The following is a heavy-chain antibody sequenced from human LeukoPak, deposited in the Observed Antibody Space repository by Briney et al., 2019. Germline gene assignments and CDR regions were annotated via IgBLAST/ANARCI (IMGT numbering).Heavy chain of an antibody. CDR2: ISSSGSTI. D-gene: IGHD3-22*01. CDR3: ARVLSGYYDSSGYPYYYYYYMDV. CDR1: GFTFSSYE. Sequence: HPGGSLRPSCAASGFTFSSYEMNWVRQAPGKGLEWVSYISSSGSTIYYADSVKGRFTISRDNAKNSLYLQMNSLRAEDTAVYYCARVLSGYYDSSGYPYYYYYYMDVWGKGTTVTVSS. V-gene: IGHV3-48*03. J-gene: IGHJ6*03.